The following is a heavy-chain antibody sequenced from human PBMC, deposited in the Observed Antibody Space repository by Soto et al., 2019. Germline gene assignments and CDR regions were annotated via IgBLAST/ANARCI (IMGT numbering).Heavy chain of an antibody. V-gene: IGHV3-30-3*01. D-gene: IGHD3-3*01. CDR2: ISYDGSNK. CDR3: AMVGITIFGVANYGMDV. Sequence: QVQLVESGGVVVQPGRSLRLSCAASGFTFSSYAMHWVRQAPGKGLEWVAVISYDGSNKYYADSVKGRFTISRDNSKNTLYLQMNSLRAEDTAVYYCAMVGITIFGVANYGMDVWGQGTTVTVSS. CDR1: GFTFSSYA. J-gene: IGHJ6*02.